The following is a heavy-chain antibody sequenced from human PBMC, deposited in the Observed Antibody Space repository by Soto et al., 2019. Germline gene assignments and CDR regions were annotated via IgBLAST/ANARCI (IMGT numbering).Heavy chain of an antibody. Sequence: ASVKVSCKASGYTFTSYYMHWVRQAPGQGLEWMGIINPSGGSTSYAQKFQGRVTMTRDTSTSTVYMELSSLRSEDTAVYYCACTEYYDVLTGDRGRWYDGMDVWGQGTTVTVSS. CDR2: INPSGGST. CDR1: GYTFTSYY. V-gene: IGHV1-46*01. CDR3: ACTEYYDVLTGDRGRWYDGMDV. D-gene: IGHD3-9*01. J-gene: IGHJ6*02.